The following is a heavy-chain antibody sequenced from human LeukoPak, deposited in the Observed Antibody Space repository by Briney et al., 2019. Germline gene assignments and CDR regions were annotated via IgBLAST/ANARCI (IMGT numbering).Heavy chain of an antibody. Sequence: PSETLSLTCTVSGGSISSYYWSWIRQPPGKGLEWIGYIYYSGSTNYNPSLKSRVTISVDTSKNQFSLKLRSVTAADTAVYYCARKSSGWLEYDYWGQGTLVTVSS. V-gene: IGHV4-59*12. CDR3: ARKSSGWLEYDY. J-gene: IGHJ4*02. D-gene: IGHD6-19*01. CDR1: GGSISSYY. CDR2: IYYSGST.